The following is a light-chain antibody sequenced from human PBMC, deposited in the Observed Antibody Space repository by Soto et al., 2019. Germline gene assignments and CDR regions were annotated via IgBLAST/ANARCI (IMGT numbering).Light chain of an antibody. CDR1: RDISNS. V-gene: IGKV1-12*01. Sequence: IQVTQLCRSVSASVGVGLTVTCLASRDISNSLAWYQQTPGKAPKLLLRGASSLHRGVPSRFSGGGAGTEFTLTISSLQPEDFATYYCQQTSACPRTFGQGTKVDI. J-gene: IGKJ1*01. CDR2: GAS. CDR3: QQTSACPRT.